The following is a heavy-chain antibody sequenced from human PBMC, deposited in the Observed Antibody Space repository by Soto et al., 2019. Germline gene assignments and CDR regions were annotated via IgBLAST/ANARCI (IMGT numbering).Heavy chain of an antibody. CDR1: GFTFSSYA. J-gene: IGHJ4*02. CDR2: ISGRGDST. V-gene: IGHV3-23*01. Sequence: GWSLRLSCAASGFTFSSYAMTWVRHAPGKGLEWVSAISGRGDSTYYADSVKGRFTISRDQSKNTLYLQMHSLRAEDTAVYFCAQARDNRADRYYFAAWAQGTLVT. CDR3: AQARDNRADRYYFAA. D-gene: IGHD3-9*01.